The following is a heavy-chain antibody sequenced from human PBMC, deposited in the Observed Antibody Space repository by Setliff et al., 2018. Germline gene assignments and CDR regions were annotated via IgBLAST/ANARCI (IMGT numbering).Heavy chain of an antibody. CDR1: GYTFNNYG. D-gene: IGHD2-8*01. CDR3: SRLVRFCTRVACQTLSGGEF. V-gene: IGHV1-18*01. Sequence: ASVKVSCKASGYTFNNYGIIWVRQAPGQGPEWMGWISAYSGETNYAQKLQGRVTMTTDTSTSTAYMELRSLGSDDTAVYYCSRLVRFCTRVACQTLSGGEFWGQGTLVTVSS. CDR2: ISAYSGET. J-gene: IGHJ1*01.